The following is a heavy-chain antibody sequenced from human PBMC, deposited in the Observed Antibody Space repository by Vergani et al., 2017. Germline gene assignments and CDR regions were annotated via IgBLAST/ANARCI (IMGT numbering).Heavy chain of an antibody. CDR2: IWYDGSNK. Sequence: QVQLVESGEGVVQPGRSLRLSCAASGFTFSSYGMHWVRQAPGKGLEWVAVIWYDGSNKYYAASVKGRFTISRDNSKNTLYLQMSSLIAEDTAVYYCAGFKGRYCSSTSCYLLDYWGQGTLVTVSS. D-gene: IGHD2-2*01. CDR3: AGFKGRYCSSTSCYLLDY. V-gene: IGHV3-33*01. CDR1: GFTFSSYG. J-gene: IGHJ4*02.